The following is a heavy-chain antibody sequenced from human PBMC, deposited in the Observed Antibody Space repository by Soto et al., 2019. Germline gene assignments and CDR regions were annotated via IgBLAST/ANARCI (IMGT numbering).Heavy chain of an antibody. Sequence: QVQLVESGGGVVQPGRSLRLSCAASGFTFSSYGMHWVRQAPGKGLEWVAVIWYDGSNKYYADSVKGRFTISRDNSKNTLYLKMNSLRAEDTAVYYCATGGLANYHGSGSYGKWIHAFDIWGQGTMVTVSS. J-gene: IGHJ3*02. CDR1: GFTFSSYG. D-gene: IGHD3-10*01. V-gene: IGHV3-33*01. CDR2: IWYDGSNK. CDR3: ATGGLANYHGSGSYGKWIHAFDI.